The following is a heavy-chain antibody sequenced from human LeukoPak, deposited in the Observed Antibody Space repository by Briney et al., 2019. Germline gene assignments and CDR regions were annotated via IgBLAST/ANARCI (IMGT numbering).Heavy chain of an antibody. CDR2: IYYSGST. V-gene: IGHV4-59*01. D-gene: IGHD6-19*01. J-gene: IGHJ4*02. CDR1: GGSISSYY. CDR3: ARQKAVAGYFDY. Sequence: SETLSLTCTVSGGSISSYYWSWIRQPPGKGLEWIGYIYYSGSTNYNPSLKSRVTISVDTSKNQFSLKLSSVTAADTAVYYCARQKAVAGYFDYWGQGTLVTVSS.